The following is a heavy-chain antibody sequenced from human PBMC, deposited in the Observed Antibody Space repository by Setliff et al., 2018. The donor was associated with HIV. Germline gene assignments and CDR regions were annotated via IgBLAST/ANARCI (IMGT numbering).Heavy chain of an antibody. CDR1: GGSISSGGYY. J-gene: IGHJ5*02. Sequence: PSETLSLTCTVSGGSISSGGYYWNWIRQHPGEGLEWIGYIYYSGSTYYNPSLKSRVAISVDTSKNQFSVRLNSVTAADTAVYYCARRGNDYLWRNWFDPWGQGTLVTVSS. CDR2: IYYSGST. CDR3: ARRGNDYLWRNWFDP. V-gene: IGHV4-31*03. D-gene: IGHD4-17*01.